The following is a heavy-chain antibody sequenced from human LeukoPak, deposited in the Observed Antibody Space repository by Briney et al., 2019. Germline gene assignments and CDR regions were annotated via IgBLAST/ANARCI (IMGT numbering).Heavy chain of an antibody. CDR1: GFTFSSYW. D-gene: IGHD4-4*01. J-gene: IGHJ4*02. Sequence: PGGSLRLSCAASGFTFSSYWMSWVRQAPGKGLEWVANIKQDGSEKYYVDSVKGRFTISRDNAKNSLYLQMNSLRAEDTAVYYCGRDLSDYSNSFDYWGQGTLVTVSS. CDR2: IKQDGSEK. V-gene: IGHV3-7*01. CDR3: GRDLSDYSNSFDY.